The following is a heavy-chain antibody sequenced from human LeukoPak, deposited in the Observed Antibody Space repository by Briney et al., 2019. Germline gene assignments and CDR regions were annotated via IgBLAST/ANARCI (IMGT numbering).Heavy chain of an antibody. J-gene: IGHJ4*02. Sequence: GGSLRLSCAASGFTFSSYSMNWVRQAPGKGREWVSYISPSSDSIYYADSVKGRFTISRDNAKNSLYLQMNSLRDEDTALYYCARASRTGYDYWGQGTLVTVSS. D-gene: IGHD2-8*02. CDR2: ISPSSDSI. CDR1: GFTFSSYS. CDR3: ARASRTGYDY. V-gene: IGHV3-48*02.